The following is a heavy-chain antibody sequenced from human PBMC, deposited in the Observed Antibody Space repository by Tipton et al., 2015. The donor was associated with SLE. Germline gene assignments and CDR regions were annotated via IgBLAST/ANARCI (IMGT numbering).Heavy chain of an antibody. D-gene: IGHD3-16*01. J-gene: IGHJ4*02. CDR3: ATAEYSFGRYDY. V-gene: IGHV4-34*01. CDR1: GGSFSGYY. CDR2: INHSGST. Sequence: TLSLTCAVYGGSFSGYYWSWIRQPPGKGLEWIGEINHSGSTNYNPSLKSRVTISVDTSKNQFSLKLSSVTAADTAVYYCATAEYSFGRYDYWGQGTLVTVSS.